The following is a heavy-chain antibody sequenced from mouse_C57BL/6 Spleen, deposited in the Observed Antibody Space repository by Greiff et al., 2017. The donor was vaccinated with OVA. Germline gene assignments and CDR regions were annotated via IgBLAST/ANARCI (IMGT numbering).Heavy chain of an antibody. V-gene: IGHV3-6*01. J-gene: IGHJ1*03. D-gene: IGHD1-1*01. CDR3: ASTTVVRYWYFDV. CDR2: ISYDGSN. Sequence: VQLQQSGPGLVKPSQSLSLTCSVTGYSITSGYYWNWIRQFPGNKLEWMGYISYDGSNNYNPSLKNRISITRDTSKNQFFLKLNSVTTEDTATYYCASTTVVRYWYFDVWGTGTTVTVSS. CDR1: GYSITSGYY.